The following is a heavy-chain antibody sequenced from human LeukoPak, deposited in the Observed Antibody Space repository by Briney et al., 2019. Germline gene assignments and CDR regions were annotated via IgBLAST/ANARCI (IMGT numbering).Heavy chain of an antibody. D-gene: IGHD2-2*01. CDR1: GGSISSYY. V-gene: IGHV4-59*12. CDR3: AREQDIVVVPAAID. Sequence: SETLSLTCTVSGGSISSYYWSWIRQPPGKGLEWIGYIYYSGSTNYNPSLKSRVTISVDTSKNQFSLKLSSVTAADTAVYYCAREQDIVVVPAAIDWGQGTLVTVSS. J-gene: IGHJ4*02. CDR2: IYYSGST.